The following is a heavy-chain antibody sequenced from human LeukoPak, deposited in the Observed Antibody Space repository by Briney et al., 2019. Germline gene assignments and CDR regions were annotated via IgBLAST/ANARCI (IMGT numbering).Heavy chain of an antibody. CDR2: IKPDGSEK. Sequence: GGSLRLSCAASGFVFSAPYMSWVRKAPGKGLEWVATIKPDGSEKYHVDSVSGRFTICRDNTNDSLFLQMNSLRVDDTAVYYCVRGGTYWTVSWGQGTLVNVS. J-gene: IGHJ5*01. V-gene: IGHV3-7*01. CDR1: GFVFSAPY. CDR3: VRGGTYWTVS.